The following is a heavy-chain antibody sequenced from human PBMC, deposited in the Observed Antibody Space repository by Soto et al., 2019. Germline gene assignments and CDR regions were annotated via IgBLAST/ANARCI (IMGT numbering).Heavy chain of an antibody. D-gene: IGHD5-18*01. CDR1: GFTFTSSA. V-gene: IGHV1-58*01. CDR3: AARSGYSYAPRGYYYYGMDV. CDR2: IVVGSGNT. J-gene: IGHJ6*02. Sequence: SVKVSCKASGFTFTSSAVQWVRQARGQRLEWIGWIVVGSGNTNYAQKFQERVTITRDMSTSTAYMELSSLRSEDTAVYYCAARSGYSYAPRGYYYYGMDVWGQGTTVTVSS.